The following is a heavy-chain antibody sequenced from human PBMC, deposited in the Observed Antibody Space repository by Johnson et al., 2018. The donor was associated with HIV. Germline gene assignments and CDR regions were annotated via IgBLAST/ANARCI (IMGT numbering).Heavy chain of an antibody. Sequence: QVQLVESGGGVVQPGRSLRLSCAASGFTFSSYGMHWVRQAPGKGLEWVAVISYDGSDKYYADSVKGRFTISKDDSKNTLYLQMNSLRTEDTAVYYCTTSVTIFGVVILDAFDNWG. V-gene: IGHV3-30*19. CDR1: GFTFSSYG. J-gene: IGHJ3*02. CDR2: ISYDGSDK. D-gene: IGHD3-3*01. CDR3: TTSVTIFGVVILDAFDN.